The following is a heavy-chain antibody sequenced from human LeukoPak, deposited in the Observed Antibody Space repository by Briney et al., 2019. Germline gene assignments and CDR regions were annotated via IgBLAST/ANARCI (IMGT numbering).Heavy chain of an antibody. J-gene: IGHJ4*02. Sequence: GGSLRVSCAASGVALSDYSMNWVRQTPGKGLEWLSYISSSSTNIYYADSVKGRFTISRDNAKNSLYLQMNSLRAEDTAVYYCSTAKFDIWGQGTLVTVSS. V-gene: IGHV3-48*01. CDR3: STAKFDI. CDR1: GVALSDYS. CDR2: ISSSSTNI.